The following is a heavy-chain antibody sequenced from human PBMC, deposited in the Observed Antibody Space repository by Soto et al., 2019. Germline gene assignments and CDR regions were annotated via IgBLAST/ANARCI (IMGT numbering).Heavy chain of an antibody. CDR3: AREGYDNYYYYGMDV. CDR2: IKQDGSEK. J-gene: IGHJ6*02. V-gene: IGHV3-7*03. CDR1: GFTFSSYW. Sequence: PVGSLRLSCAASGFTFSSYWMGWVRQAPGKGLEWVANIKQDGSEKYYVDSVKGRFTISRDNAKNSLYLQMNSLRAEDTAVYYCAREGYDNYYYYGMDVWGQGTTVTVSS. D-gene: IGHD1-1*01.